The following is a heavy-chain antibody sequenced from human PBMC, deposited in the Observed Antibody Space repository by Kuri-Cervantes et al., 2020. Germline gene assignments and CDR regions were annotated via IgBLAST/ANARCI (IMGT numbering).Heavy chain of an antibody. J-gene: IGHJ6*02. CDR1: GFTFRTYA. CDR2: ISGSGGST. D-gene: IGHD3-10*01. CDR3: ASHYYGSGSPTRVYYYYGMDV. V-gene: IGHV3-23*01. Sequence: GGSLRLSCAASGFTFRTYAMNWVRQALGKGLEWVSAISGSGGSTYHADSVKGRFTISRDNAKNSLYLQMNSLRAEDTAAYYCASHYYGSGSPTRVYYYYGMDVWGQGTTVTGSS.